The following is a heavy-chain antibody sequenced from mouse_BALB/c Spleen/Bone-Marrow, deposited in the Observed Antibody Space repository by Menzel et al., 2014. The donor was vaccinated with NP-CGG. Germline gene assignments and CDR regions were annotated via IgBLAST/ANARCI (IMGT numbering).Heavy chain of an antibody. V-gene: IGHV4-1*02. Sequence: EVKLLESGGGLVQPGGSLKLSCAASGFDFRRYWMSWVRQAPGKGLEWIGEINPDSSTINYTPSLKDKFIIPRDNAKNTLYLQMTKVRSEDTALYYCARLNYYGNLLVWGAGTTVTVSS. J-gene: IGHJ1*01. CDR2: INPDSSTI. CDR1: GFDFRRYW. D-gene: IGHD1-1*01. CDR3: ARLNYYGNLLV.